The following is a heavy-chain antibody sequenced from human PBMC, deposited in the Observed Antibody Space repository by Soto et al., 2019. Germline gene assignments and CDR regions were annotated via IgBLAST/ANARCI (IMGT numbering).Heavy chain of an antibody. V-gene: IGHV2-26*01. Sequence: SGPTLVNPTETLTLTCTVSGFSLSNARMGVSWIRQPPGKALEWLAHIFSNDEKSYSTSLKSRLTISKDTSKSQVVLTMTNMDPVDTATYYCARVMYYYDSSGYYYDPALDYWGQGTLVTVSS. CDR3: ARVMYYYDSSGYYYDPALDY. D-gene: IGHD3-22*01. CDR1: GFSLSNARMG. J-gene: IGHJ4*02. CDR2: IFSNDEK.